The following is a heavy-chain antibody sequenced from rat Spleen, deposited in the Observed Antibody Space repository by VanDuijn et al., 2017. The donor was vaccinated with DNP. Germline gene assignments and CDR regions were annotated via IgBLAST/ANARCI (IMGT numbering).Heavy chain of an antibody. J-gene: IGHJ4*01. CDR1: GFSLTSYT. Sequence: VQLKESGPGLVQPSQTLSLTCTVSGFSLTSYTVSWVRQPPGKGLDWVASISHAGGGTFYGDSVRGRFTIARENAKTTLHLQMNSLRSEDTATYYCVSFNWPVPWGQGTSVTVSS. CDR3: VSFNWPVP. V-gene: IGHV5-22*01. D-gene: IGHD3-6*01. CDR2: ISHAGGGT.